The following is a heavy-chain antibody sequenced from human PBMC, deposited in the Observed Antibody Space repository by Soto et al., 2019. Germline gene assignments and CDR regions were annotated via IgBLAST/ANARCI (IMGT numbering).Heavy chain of an antibody. D-gene: IGHD2-2*01. CDR1: GYTFTSYG. CDR3: ARDRDQLLLYYYYRMDV. CDR2: ISAYNGNT. V-gene: IGHV1-18*04. Sequence: ASAKVSCKASGYTFTSYGISWVRQAPGRGLEWMGWISAYNGNTNYAQKLQGRVTMTTDTSTSTAYMELRSLRSDDTAVYYCARDRDQLLLYYYYRMDVWGQATTVT. J-gene: IGHJ6*02.